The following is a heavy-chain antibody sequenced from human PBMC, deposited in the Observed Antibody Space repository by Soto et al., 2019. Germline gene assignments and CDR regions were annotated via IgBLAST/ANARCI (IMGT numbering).Heavy chain of an antibody. J-gene: IGHJ6*02. CDR1: GGSISGGGYY. Sequence: QVQLQESGPGLVKPSQTLSLTCTVSGGSISGGGYYWSWIRQHPGKGLEWIGYIYYSGSTYYNPSLKSRVTISVDTSKNQFSLKLSSVTAADTAVYYCARDLLIEEYYYGSGMGYGMDVWGQGTTVTVSS. CDR3: ARDLLIEEYYYGSGMGYGMDV. D-gene: IGHD3-10*01. V-gene: IGHV4-31*03. CDR2: IYYSGST.